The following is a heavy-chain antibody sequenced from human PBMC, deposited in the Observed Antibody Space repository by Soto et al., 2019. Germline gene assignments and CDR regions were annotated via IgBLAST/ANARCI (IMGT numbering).Heavy chain of an antibody. CDR1: GGSISSSSYH. CDR3: ARQRSSTSHPDY. D-gene: IGHD2-2*01. J-gene: IGHJ4*02. CDR2: IDYSGTT. V-gene: IGHV4-39*01. Sequence: SETLSLTCTVSGGSISSSSYHWGWIRQPPGKGLEWIGSIDYSGTTFYNASLNSRVTISADTSKNQFSLKLSSVTAADTAMYYCARQRSSTSHPDYWGQGTLVTVSS.